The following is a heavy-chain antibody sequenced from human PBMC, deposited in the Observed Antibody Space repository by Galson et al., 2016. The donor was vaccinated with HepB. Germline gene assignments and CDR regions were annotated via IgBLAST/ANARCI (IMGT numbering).Heavy chain of an antibody. CDR2: ISPGGGGT. CDR3: ATAPGDYHYFQY. V-gene: IGHV1-46*01. D-gene: IGHD7-27*01. CDR1: GSAFTTNQ. Sequence: SVKVSCKASGSAFTTNQFHWVRQAPGQGPEWMGIISPGGGGTSYAQKIQGRVTMTRDTSTSTVSMELRSLRSEDTATYYCATAPGDYHYFQYWGQGTLVTVSS. J-gene: IGHJ4*02.